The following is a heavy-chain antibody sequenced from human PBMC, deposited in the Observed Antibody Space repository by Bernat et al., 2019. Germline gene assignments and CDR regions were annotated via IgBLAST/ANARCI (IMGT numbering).Heavy chain of an antibody. J-gene: IGHJ6*01. D-gene: IGHD5-18*01. V-gene: IGHV3-21*01. CDR3: AREDTAMVTRDYYYGMDV. Sequence: EVQLVESGGVLVKPGGSLRLSCAASGFTFSSYSMNLVRQAPGKGLEWVSSISSSSSYIHYADAVKGRFTISRENAKNYLYLQMNSMRAEDTAVYYCAREDTAMVTRDYYYGMDVWGQGTTVTVSS. CDR2: ISSSSSYI. CDR1: GFTFSSYS.